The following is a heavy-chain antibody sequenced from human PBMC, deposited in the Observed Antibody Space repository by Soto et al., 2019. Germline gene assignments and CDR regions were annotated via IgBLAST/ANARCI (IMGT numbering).Heavy chain of an antibody. CDR1: GFTFSSYA. V-gene: IGHV3-23*01. Sequence: GGSLRLSCAASGFTFSSYAMSWVRQAPGKGLEWVSAISGSGGSTYYADSVKGRFTISRDNSKNTLYLQMNSLRAEDTAVYYCAKTPAIVVVVAAQGFAFDIWGQGTMVTVSS. CDR3: AKTPAIVVVVAAQGFAFDI. D-gene: IGHD2-15*01. J-gene: IGHJ3*02. CDR2: ISGSGGST.